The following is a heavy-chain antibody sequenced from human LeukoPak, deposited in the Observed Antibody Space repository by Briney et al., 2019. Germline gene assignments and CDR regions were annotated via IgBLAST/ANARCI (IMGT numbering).Heavy chain of an antibody. CDR1: GYTFTSYG. Sequence: ASVKVSCKASGYTFTSYGISWVRQAPGQGLEWMGWISAYNGNTNYAQKLQGRDTMTTDTSTSTAYMELRSLRSDDTAVYYCARSPAVLLWFGEPITGLGPWGQGTLVTVSS. CDR3: ARSPAVLLWFGEPITGLGP. D-gene: IGHD3-10*01. J-gene: IGHJ5*02. CDR2: ISAYNGNT. V-gene: IGHV1-18*01.